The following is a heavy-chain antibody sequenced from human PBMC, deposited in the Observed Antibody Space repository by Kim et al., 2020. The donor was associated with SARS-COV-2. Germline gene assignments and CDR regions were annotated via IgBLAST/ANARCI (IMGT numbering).Heavy chain of an antibody. J-gene: IGHJ5*02. V-gene: IGHV1-18*01. CDR2: ISAYNGNT. D-gene: IGHD2-2*02. CDR3: ARDWGGYCSSTSCYTRRNWFDP. CDR1: GYTFTSYG. Sequence: ASVKVSCKASGYTFTSYGISWVRQAPGQGLEWMGWISAYNGNTNYAQKLQGRVTMTTDTSTSTAYMELRSLRSDDTAMYYCARDWGGYCSSTSCYTRRNWFDPWGQGTLVTVSS.